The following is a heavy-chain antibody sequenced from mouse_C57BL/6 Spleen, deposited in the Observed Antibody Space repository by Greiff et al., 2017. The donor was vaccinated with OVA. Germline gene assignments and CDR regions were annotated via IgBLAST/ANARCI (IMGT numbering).Heavy chain of an antibody. D-gene: IGHD2-4*01. V-gene: IGHV2-6-1*01. CDR3: ARQDYDDDYAMDY. Sequence: QVQLKQSGPGLVAPSPSLSISCTVSGFSLTSYGVHWVRQPPGKGLEWLVVIWRDGSTTYNSALKSRLGISKDNSKSQVFLKMNSLQTDDTAMYYGARQDYDDDYAMDYWGQGTSVTVSS. CDR2: IWRDGST. J-gene: IGHJ4*01. CDR1: GFSLTSYG.